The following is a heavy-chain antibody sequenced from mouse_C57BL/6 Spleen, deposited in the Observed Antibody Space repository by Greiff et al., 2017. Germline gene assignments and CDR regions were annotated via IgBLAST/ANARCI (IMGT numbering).Heavy chain of an antibody. CDR3: ADPGAYGNSGYWYFDV. J-gene: IGHJ1*03. CDR1: GYAFSSSW. D-gene: IGHD2-10*02. CDR2: IYPGDGDT. V-gene: IGHV1-82*01. Sequence: QVQLKQSGPELVKPGASVKISCKASGYAFSSSWMNWVKQRPGKGLEWIGRIYPGDGDTNYNGKFKGKATLTADKSSSTAYMQLSSLTSEDSAVYFCADPGAYGNSGYWYFDVWGTGTTVTVSS.